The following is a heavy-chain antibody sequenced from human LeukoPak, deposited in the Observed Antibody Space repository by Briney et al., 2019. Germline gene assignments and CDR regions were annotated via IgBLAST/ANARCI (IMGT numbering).Heavy chain of an antibody. J-gene: IGHJ4*02. CDR3: ARDLKTAMDNFDY. CDR2: ISYDGSKK. D-gene: IGHD2-2*01. V-gene: IGHV3-30*04. Sequence: GGSLRLSCAASGFTFSTYSMHWVRQAPGKGLEWVAIISYDGSKKYYADSVKGRFTISRDNSKNTLFLQMNSLRPEDTAVYYCARDLKTAMDNFDYWGQGALVTVSS. CDR1: GFTFSTYS.